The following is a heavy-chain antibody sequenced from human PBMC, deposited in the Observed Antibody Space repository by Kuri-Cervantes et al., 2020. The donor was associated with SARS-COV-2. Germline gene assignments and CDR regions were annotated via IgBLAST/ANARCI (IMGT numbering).Heavy chain of an antibody. CDR3: TRDRDSVVVVPGWFDY. J-gene: IGHJ4*02. Sequence: GGSLRLSCAVSGFTFSNYAMTWVRQAPGKGLEWVGFIRSKAYGGTTEYAASVKGRFTISRDDSKSIAYLQMNSLKTEDTAVYYCTRDRDSVVVVPGWFDYWGQGTLVTVSS. CDR2: IRSKAYGGTT. V-gene: IGHV3-49*04. D-gene: IGHD2-2*01. CDR1: GFTFSNYA.